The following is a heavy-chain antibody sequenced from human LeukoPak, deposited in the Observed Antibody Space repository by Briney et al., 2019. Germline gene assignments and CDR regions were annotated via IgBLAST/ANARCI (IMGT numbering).Heavy chain of an antibody. CDR2: IYPGDSDT. D-gene: IGHD3-10*01. V-gene: IGHV5-51*01. CDR3: ARQTYYYASGSYVIDY. J-gene: IGHJ4*02. CDR1: GYSFTTYW. Sequence: GESLKISCKGSGYSFTTYWIGWVRQMPGKGLEWMGIIYPGDSDTRYSPSFQGQVTISADKSISTAYLQWSSLKASDTAIYYCARQTYYYASGSYVIDYWGQGTLVTVSS.